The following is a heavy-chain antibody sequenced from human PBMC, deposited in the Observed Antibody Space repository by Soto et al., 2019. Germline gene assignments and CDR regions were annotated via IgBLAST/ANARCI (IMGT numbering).Heavy chain of an antibody. D-gene: IGHD2-2*03. CDR2: IYPGDSDT. CDR1: GYSFTSYW. J-gene: IGHJ6*02. Sequence: GESLKISCKGSGYSFTSYWIGWVRQMPGKGLEWMGIIYPGDSDTRYSPSFQGQVTISADKSISTAYLQWSSLKASDTAMYYCARAPGYCSSTSCRPTYGMDVWGQGTTVTV. CDR3: ARAPGYCSSTSCRPTYGMDV. V-gene: IGHV5-51*01.